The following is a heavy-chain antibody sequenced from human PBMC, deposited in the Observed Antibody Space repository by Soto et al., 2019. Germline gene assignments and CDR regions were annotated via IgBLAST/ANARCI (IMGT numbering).Heavy chain of an antibody. CDR1: GYTFTGYY. J-gene: IGHJ6*02. V-gene: IGHV1-2*02. CDR3: ARRDYGDCRYYYYYGMDV. CDR2: INPNSGGT. Sequence: GASVKVSCKASGYTFTGYYMHWVRQAPGQGLEWMGWINPNSGGTNYAQKFQGRVTMTRDTSISTAYMELSRLRSDDTAVYYCARRDYGDCRYYYYYGMDVWGQGTTVTVSS. D-gene: IGHD4-17*01.